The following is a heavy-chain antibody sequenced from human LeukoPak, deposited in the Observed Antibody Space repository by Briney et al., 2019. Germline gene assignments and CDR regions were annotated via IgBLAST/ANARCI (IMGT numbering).Heavy chain of an antibody. V-gene: IGHV3-21*01. J-gene: IGHJ3*02. D-gene: IGHD1-26*01. CDR3: ALLYRGRLFDT. CDR2: ISSSSSYI. CDR1: GFTFSSYS. Sequence: GGALTLSCAASGFTFSSYSMNWVRQAPGKGLEGVSSISSSSSYIYYADSVKGRVTISRDNAKNSLYLQMNTLRAEDTAVYYCALLYRGRLFDTRGQGTMATLSS.